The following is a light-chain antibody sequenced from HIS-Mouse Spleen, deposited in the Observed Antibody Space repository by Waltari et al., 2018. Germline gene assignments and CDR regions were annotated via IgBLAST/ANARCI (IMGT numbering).Light chain of an antibody. J-gene: IGKJ2*01. CDR3: QQYNNWPPYT. CDR2: GAS. CDR1: QSVSSN. Sequence: EIVMTQSPATLSVSPGERATLSGRASQSVSSNLAWYQPKPGQAPRLLIYGASTRATGIPARFSGSGSGTEFTLTISSMQSEDFAVYYCQQYNNWPPYTFGQGTKLEIK. V-gene: IGKV3-15*01.